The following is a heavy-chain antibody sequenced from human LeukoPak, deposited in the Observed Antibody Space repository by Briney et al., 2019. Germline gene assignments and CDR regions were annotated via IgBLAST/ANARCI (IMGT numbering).Heavy chain of an antibody. CDR3: ARLYGDHDAFDI. Sequence: GDSLKISCKGSEYSFTTYWIGWVRHMTGKGMEWMGIIYPGDSDTRYSPSFQGQVTISADKSISTAYLQWSSLKASDTAMYYCARLYGDHDAFDIWGQGTMVTVSS. V-gene: IGHV5-51*01. CDR2: IYPGDSDT. D-gene: IGHD4-17*01. J-gene: IGHJ3*02. CDR1: EYSFTTYW.